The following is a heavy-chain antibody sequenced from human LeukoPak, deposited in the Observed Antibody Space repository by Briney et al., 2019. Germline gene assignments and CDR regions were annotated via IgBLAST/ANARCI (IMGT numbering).Heavy chain of an antibody. D-gene: IGHD3-22*01. CDR1: GDFIRSYY. CDR2: IHNNGDI. CDR3: GRWGYFDSGNYFVVDY. V-gene: IGHV4-59*01. Sequence: SETLSLTCIVSGDFIRSYYWNWIRQAPGKALEWIGHIHNNGDIAYNFSLKSRVTISMDTSKNQFSLKLSSVTAADTAVYYCGRWGYFDSGNYFVVDYWGQGTVVTVSS. J-gene: IGHJ4*02.